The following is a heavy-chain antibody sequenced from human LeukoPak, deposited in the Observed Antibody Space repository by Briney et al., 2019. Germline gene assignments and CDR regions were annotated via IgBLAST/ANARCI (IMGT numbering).Heavy chain of an antibody. D-gene: IGHD3-22*01. CDR1: GYTFTSYD. CDR2: IIPIFGTA. J-gene: IGHJ4*02. CDR3: ARGMISREFDY. V-gene: IGHV1-69*13. Sequence: SVKVSCKASGYTFTSYDINWVRQAPGQGLEWMGGIIPIFGTANYAQKFQGRVTITADESTSTAYMELSSLRSEDTAVYYCARGMISREFDYWGQGTLVTVSS.